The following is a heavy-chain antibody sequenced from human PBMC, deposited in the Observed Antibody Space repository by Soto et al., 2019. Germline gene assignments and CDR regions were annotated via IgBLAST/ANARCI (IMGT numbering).Heavy chain of an antibody. CDR2: IYWDDEK. V-gene: IGHV2-5*02. J-gene: IGHJ5*02. D-gene: IGHD3-9*01. CDR1: GFSLSSSGVG. Sequence: QITLKESGPTLVKPTQTLTLTCTFSGFSLSSSGVGVGWIRQPPGKALEWLALIYWDDEKSYSPSLKSRLTITKDISKNQVVLTMNNMDPVDTATYYCAHRRNSYYDIFTGYRKNWFDPWGQGALVTVSS. CDR3: AHRRNSYYDIFTGYRKNWFDP.